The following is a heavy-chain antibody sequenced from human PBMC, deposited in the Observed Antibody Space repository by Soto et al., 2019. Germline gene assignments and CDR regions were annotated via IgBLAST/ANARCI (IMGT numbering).Heavy chain of an antibody. D-gene: IGHD5-18*01. CDR3: ARVHVDTAMGTGFDY. CDR1: GGSISSYY. CDR2: IYYSGST. Sequence: QVQLQESGPGLVKPSETLSLTCTVSGGSISSYYWSWIRQPPGKGLEWIGYIYYSGSTNYNPSLKSRVTISVDTSKNQFSLKLSSVTVADTAVYYCARVHVDTAMGTGFDYWGQGTLVTVSS. J-gene: IGHJ4*02. V-gene: IGHV4-59*01.